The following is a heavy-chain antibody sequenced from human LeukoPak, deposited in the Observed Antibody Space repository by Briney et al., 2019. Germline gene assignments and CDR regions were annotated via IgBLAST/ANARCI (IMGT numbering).Heavy chain of an antibody. D-gene: IGHD3-10*01. CDR2: IRSKAYGGTT. Sequence: PGGSLRLSCTASGFTFGDYAMSWVRQAPGKGLEWVGFIRSKAYGGTTEYAASVKGRFTISRDDSKSIAYLQMNSLKTEDTAVYYCARDRWFGEFHDGMDVWGQGTTVTVSS. V-gene: IGHV3-49*04. J-gene: IGHJ6*02. CDR3: ARDRWFGEFHDGMDV. CDR1: GFTFGDYA.